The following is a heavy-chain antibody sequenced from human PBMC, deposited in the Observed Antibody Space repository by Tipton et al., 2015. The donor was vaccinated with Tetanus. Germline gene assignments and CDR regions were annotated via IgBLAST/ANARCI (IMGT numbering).Heavy chain of an antibody. Sequence: TLSLTCTVSGGSISSYYWSWIRQPPGKGLEWIGYVYYTGSTNHNPSLKSRVTISMDRSKNQISLQLTSVTAADTAVYYCARGITDGYNRRLDYWGQGLRVAVS. J-gene: IGHJ4*02. CDR1: GGSISSYY. D-gene: IGHD5-24*01. CDR2: VYYTGST. CDR3: ARGITDGYNRRLDY. V-gene: IGHV4-59*01.